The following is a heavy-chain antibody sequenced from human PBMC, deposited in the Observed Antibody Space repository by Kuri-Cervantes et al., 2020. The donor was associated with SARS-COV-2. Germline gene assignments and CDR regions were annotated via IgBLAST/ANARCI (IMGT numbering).Heavy chain of an antibody. CDR2: TYYRSKWYN. D-gene: IGHD2-2*01. Sequence: SCAISGDSVSSNSAAWNWIRQSPSRGLEWLGRTYYRSKWYNDYAVSVKSRITINPDTSKNQFSLQLNSVTPEDMAVYYCAREDCSSTSCYGVPYGYWGQGTLVTVSS. V-gene: IGHV6-1*01. CDR3: AREDCSSTSCYGVPYGY. CDR1: GDSVSSNSAA. J-gene: IGHJ4*02.